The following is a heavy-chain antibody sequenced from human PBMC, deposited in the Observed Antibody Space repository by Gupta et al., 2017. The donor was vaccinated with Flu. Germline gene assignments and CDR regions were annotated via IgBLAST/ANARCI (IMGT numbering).Heavy chain of an antibody. J-gene: IGHJ4*02. Sequence: QVQLVESGGGVAQPGGSLRLLGVAAALNFRRHDLQWVPQAPGKGLEWVSVISYDGSVKFYADSVKSRITTSRDNSKNTLHLQMNSLRTEDTAVYYCAKGGHSNGYGAYFDYWGQGALVTVSS. V-gene: IGHV3-30*18. CDR3: AKGGHSNGYGAYFDY. D-gene: IGHD5-18*01. CDR2: ISYDGSVK. CDR1: ALNFRRHD.